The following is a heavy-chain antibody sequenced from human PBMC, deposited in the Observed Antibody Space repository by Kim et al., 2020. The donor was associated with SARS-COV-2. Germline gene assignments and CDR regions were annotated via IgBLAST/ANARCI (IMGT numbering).Heavy chain of an antibody. Sequence: GGSLRLSCAASGFTFSSYGMHWVRQAPGKGLEWVAVIWYDGSNKYYADSVKGRFTISRDNSKNTLYLQMNSLRAEDTAVYYCARDPRMIARGSSSSLTARRDAFDIWGQGTMVTVSS. CDR1: GFTFSSYG. CDR2: IWYDGSNK. V-gene: IGHV3-33*01. D-gene: IGHD6-6*01. J-gene: IGHJ3*02. CDR3: ARDPRMIARGSSSSLTARRDAFDI.